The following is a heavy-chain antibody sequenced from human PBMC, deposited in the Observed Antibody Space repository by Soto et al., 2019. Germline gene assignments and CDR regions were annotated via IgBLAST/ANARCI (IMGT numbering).Heavy chain of an antibody. J-gene: IGHJ4*02. CDR3: ARTVGAAYYFDF. Sequence: QVQLQESGPGLVKPSETLSLTCTVSGDSMTKYYWSWIRQPSVKGLEWIGRIYTSGSTNYNPSIKSRVTMSIDTSNTHFSLKLKSVTAADTAVYYCARTVGAAYYFDFWGQGALVTVSS. V-gene: IGHV4-4*07. D-gene: IGHD1-26*01. CDR2: IYTSGST. CDR1: GDSMTKYY.